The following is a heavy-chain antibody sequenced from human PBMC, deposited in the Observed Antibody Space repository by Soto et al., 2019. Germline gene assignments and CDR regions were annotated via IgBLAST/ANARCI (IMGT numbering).Heavy chain of an antibody. V-gene: IGHV1-18*01. CDR2: ISAYNGNT. Sequence: ASVKVSCKASGYTFTSYGISWVRQAPGQGLEWMGWISAYNGNTNYAQKLQGRVTMTTDTSTSTAYMELRSLRAGDTAVYYCAKDGLRGGFLTTATTNGMDVWGQGTTVTVSS. CDR1: GYTFTSYG. CDR3: AKDGLRGGFLTTATTNGMDV. J-gene: IGHJ6*02. D-gene: IGHD1-26*01.